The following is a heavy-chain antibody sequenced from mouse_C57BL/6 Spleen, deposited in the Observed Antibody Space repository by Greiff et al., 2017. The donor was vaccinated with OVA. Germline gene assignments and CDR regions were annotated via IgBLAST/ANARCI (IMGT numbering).Heavy chain of an antibody. CDR2: IDPEDGDT. J-gene: IGHJ4*01. Sequence: EVQLQQSGAELVRPGASVKLSCTASGFNIKDYYMHWVKQRPEQGLEWIGRIDPEDGDTEYAPKFQGKATMTADTSSNTAYLQLSILTSEDTAVYYGTYYYGSSYDYAMDYWGQGTSVTVSS. CDR3: TYYYGSSYDYAMDY. CDR1: GFNIKDYY. D-gene: IGHD1-1*01. V-gene: IGHV14-1*01.